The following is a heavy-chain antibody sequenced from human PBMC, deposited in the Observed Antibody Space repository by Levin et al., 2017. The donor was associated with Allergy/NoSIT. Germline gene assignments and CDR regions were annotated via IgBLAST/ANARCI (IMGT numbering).Heavy chain of an antibody. CDR2: IYYSGST. J-gene: IGHJ4*02. D-gene: IGHD2-2*01. CDR3: ARERCSSTTCYFDY. Sequence: LLLSFPFSFFSLLLSSLSWIRQPPGKGLEWIAYIYYSGSTNYNPSLKSRVTISVDPSKNQFSLKLSSVTAADTAVYYCARERCSSTTCYFDYWGQGTLVTVSS. CDR1: FFSLLLSS. V-gene: IGHV4-59*01.